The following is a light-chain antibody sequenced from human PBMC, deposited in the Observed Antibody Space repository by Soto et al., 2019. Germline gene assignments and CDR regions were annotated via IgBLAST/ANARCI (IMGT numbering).Light chain of an antibody. Sequence: EIVWTQSPATLSSSPWETATLSCRASQYVGTRLAWYQHKPGQAPRLLIYYTSNRATGIPARFSGSGSGTDFTLTISSIEPEDFAVYYCQQRSNWTFGQGTKVDIK. J-gene: IGKJ1*01. CDR3: QQRSNWT. CDR1: QYVGTR. CDR2: YTS. V-gene: IGKV3-11*01.